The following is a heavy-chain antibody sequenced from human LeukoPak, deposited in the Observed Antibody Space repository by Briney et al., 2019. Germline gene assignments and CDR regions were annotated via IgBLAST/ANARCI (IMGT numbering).Heavy chain of an antibody. D-gene: IGHD6-13*01. Sequence: LSETLSLTCTVSGGSISSYHWTWIRQPPGKGLEWIGYIYYSGSTNYNPSLKSRVTILVDTSKNQFSLKLSSVTAADTAVYYCARGSAAGLRVYFDYWGQGTLVTVSS. J-gene: IGHJ4*02. CDR1: GGSISSYH. V-gene: IGHV4-59*01. CDR2: IYYSGST. CDR3: ARGSAAGLRVYFDY.